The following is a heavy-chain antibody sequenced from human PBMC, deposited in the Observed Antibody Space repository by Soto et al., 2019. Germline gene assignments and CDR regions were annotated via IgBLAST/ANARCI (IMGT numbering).Heavy chain of an antibody. J-gene: IGHJ6*03. CDR2: IYYSGST. V-gene: IGHV4-59*08. CDR1: GCSISSYY. CDR3: ARHRGVFGVVKAYYYYYMDV. Sequence: PSETLSLTCTVSGCSISSYYWSWIRQPPGKGLEWIGYIYYSGSTNYNPSLKSRVTISVDTSKNQFSLKLSSVTAADTAVYYCARHRGVFGVVKAYYYYYMDVWGKGTTVTVSS. D-gene: IGHD3-3*01.